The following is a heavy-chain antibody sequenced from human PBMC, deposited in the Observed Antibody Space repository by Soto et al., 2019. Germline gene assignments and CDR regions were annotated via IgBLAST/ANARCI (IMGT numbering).Heavy chain of an antibody. CDR1: AFSFGSYA. J-gene: IGHJ4*01. V-gene: IGHV3-23*01. CDR3: AKDEYSSSWNHYYSEY. CDR2: ISGSGGST. Sequence: PGGSVRLSCAACAFSFGSYAMSCVRQAPGKGLEWVSAISGSGGSTYYADSVKGRFTISRDNSKNTLYLQMNSLRGEDTAVYYCAKDEYSSSWNHYYSEYWGYTTLVP. D-gene: IGHD6-13*01.